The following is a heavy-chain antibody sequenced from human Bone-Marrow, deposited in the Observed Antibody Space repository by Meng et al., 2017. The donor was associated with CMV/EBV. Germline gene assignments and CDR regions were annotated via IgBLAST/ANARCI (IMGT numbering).Heavy chain of an antibody. D-gene: IGHD3-22*01. Sequence: GSLRLSCTVSGGSISSYYWSWIRQPPGKGLEWIGYIYYSGSTNYNPSLKSRVTISVDTSKNQFSLKLSSVTAADTAVYYCARGYYYDSSGYSRYYYYYGMDVWGQGTTVTVSS. CDR3: ARGYYYDSSGYSRYYYYYGMDV. CDR1: GGSISSYY. CDR2: IYYSGST. J-gene: IGHJ6*02. V-gene: IGHV4-59*01.